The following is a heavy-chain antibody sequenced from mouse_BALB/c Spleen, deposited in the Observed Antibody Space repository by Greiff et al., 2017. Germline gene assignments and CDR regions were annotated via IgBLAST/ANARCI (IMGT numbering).Heavy chain of an antibody. D-gene: IGHD1-1*01. V-gene: IGHV2-2*02. Sequence: QVQLKESGPGLVQPSQSLSITCTVSGFSLTSYGVHWVRQSPGKGLEWLGVLWSGGSTDYNAAFISRLSISKDNSKSQVFFKMNSLQANDTAIYYCARRGYGSSYAMDYWGQGTSVTVSS. CDR3: ARRGYGSSYAMDY. J-gene: IGHJ4*01. CDR1: GFSLTSYG. CDR2: LWSGGST.